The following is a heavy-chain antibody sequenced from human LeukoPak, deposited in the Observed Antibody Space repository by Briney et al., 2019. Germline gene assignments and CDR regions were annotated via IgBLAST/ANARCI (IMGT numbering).Heavy chain of an antibody. Sequence: GGSLRLSCAASGFTFRTYGMHWVRQAPGKGPEWVSFMRYDGSNEYYADSVKGRFTISRDNSKNTLYLQMNSLRAEDTAVYYCAQDYYGSGSLFDYWGQGTLVTVSS. V-gene: IGHV3-30*02. D-gene: IGHD3-10*01. CDR1: GFTFRTYG. CDR2: MRYDGSNE. J-gene: IGHJ4*02. CDR3: AQDYYGSGSLFDY.